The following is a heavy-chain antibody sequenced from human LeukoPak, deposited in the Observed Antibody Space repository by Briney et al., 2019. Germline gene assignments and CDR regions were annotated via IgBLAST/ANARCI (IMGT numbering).Heavy chain of an antibody. D-gene: IGHD6-6*01. CDR3: ARWSGSVTARNYYYYMDV. Sequence: SETLSLTCTVSGGSVRRGNYYWTWIRQPAGSGLERIGRIYTSGATDYNPSPRTRVTISVDASRNQFSLNLSSVTAADTAVYYCARWSGSVTARNYYYYMDVWGEGTTVTVSS. J-gene: IGHJ6*03. V-gene: IGHV4-61*02. CDR1: GGSVRRGNYY. CDR2: IYTSGAT.